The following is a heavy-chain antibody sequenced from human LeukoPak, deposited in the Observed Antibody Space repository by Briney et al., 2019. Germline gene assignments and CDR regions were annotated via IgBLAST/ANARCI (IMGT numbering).Heavy chain of an antibody. CDR3: AKGPLRGTAAAIDY. Sequence: GSLRLSCAASGFTFNNYGMHWVRQAPGKGLEWVAVISYDGRNKHYPDSVKGRFTISRDISTDTLWLQMDSLRTEDTAVYYCAKGPLRGTAAAIDYWGQGTLVTVSS. CDR1: GFTFNNYG. D-gene: IGHD2-2*01. V-gene: IGHV3-30*18. J-gene: IGHJ4*02. CDR2: ISYDGRNK.